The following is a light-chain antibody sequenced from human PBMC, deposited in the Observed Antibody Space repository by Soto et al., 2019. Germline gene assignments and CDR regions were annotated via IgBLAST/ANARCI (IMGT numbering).Light chain of an antibody. CDR2: DAS. V-gene: IGKV3-11*01. CDR1: QSVSSY. CDR3: QQRSNWPQT. Sequence: EIVLTQSPATLSLSPGERATLSCRASQSVSSYLAWYQQKPGQAPRLLIYDASNRATGIPARFSGSGSGTYFTLTISSLEPEDFAVYYWQQRSNWPQTFGPGTKVDIK. J-gene: IGKJ3*01.